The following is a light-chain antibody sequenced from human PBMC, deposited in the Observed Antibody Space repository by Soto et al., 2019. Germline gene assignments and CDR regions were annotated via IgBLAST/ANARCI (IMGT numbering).Light chain of an antibody. CDR3: QQYNNWPIT. Sequence: EIVMSPSPATLSVSPGERATLSCRASQSVSSNLAWYHQKPGQAPRLLIYGASTRATGIPARFSGSGSGTEFTLTISSLQSEDFAVYYCQQYNNWPITFGQGTRLEIK. J-gene: IGKJ5*01. CDR1: QSVSSN. CDR2: GAS. V-gene: IGKV3-15*01.